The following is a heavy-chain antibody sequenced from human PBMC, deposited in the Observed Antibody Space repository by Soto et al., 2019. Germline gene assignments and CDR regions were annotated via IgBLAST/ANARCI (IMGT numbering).Heavy chain of an antibody. Sequence: EVQLVESGGGLVQPGESLRLSCSASGFTFSTYGMHWVRQAPGKGLEYVSGISNNGYSTYYADSVKGRFTMSRDNSKNTLFLQLSSLRAEDTGVYFCVKDSHDYASGTTFDQWGQGTLVTGSS. J-gene: IGHJ4*02. D-gene: IGHD3-10*01. CDR1: GFTFSTYG. CDR2: ISNNGYST. V-gene: IGHV3-64D*06. CDR3: VKDSHDYASGTTFDQ.